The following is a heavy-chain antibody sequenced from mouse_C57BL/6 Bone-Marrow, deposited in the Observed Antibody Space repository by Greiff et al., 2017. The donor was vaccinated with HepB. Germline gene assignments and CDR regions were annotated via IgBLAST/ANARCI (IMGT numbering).Heavy chain of an antibody. Sequence: VQLQQSGGDLVKPGGSLKLSCAASGFTFSSYGMSWVRQTPDKRLEWVATISSGGSYTYYPDSVKGRFTISRDNAKNTLYLQMSSLKSEDTAMYYCARDPYYGSSYWYFDVWGTGTTVTVSS. V-gene: IGHV5-6*01. J-gene: IGHJ1*03. D-gene: IGHD1-1*01. CDR1: GFTFSSYG. CDR2: ISSGGSYT. CDR3: ARDPYYGSSYWYFDV.